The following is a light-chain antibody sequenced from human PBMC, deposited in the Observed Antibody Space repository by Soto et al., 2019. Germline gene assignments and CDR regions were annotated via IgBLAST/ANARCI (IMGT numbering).Light chain of an antibody. J-gene: IGKJ3*01. CDR3: QQAISFPFT. CDR1: QDISSW. CDR2: AAS. Sequence: DIQMTQSPSSVSASVGDRVTITCRASQDISSWLAWYQQKPGKAPQLLIYAASSLQSGVPSRFSGSGSVTDFTLTISSLQPEDFATYYCQQAISFPFTFGPGTKVDFK. V-gene: IGKV1D-12*01.